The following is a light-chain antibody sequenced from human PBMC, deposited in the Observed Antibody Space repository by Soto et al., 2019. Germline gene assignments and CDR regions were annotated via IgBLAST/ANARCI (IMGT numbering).Light chain of an antibody. CDR2: DNN. Sequence: QSDLTQSPSVSAAPGQRVTISCTGSSSNIGNNYVSWYQQFPGTAPKLLIYDNNKRPSGIPDRFSGSKSDTSATLGITGLQTGDEAAYYCGTWDRSLNFYVFGTGTKLTV. J-gene: IGLJ1*01. CDR1: SSNIGNNY. CDR3: GTWDRSLNFYV. V-gene: IGLV1-51*01.